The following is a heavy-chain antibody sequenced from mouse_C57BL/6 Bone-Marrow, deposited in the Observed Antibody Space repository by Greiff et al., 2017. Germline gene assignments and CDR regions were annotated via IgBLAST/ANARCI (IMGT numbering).Heavy chain of an antibody. D-gene: IGHD1-1*01. V-gene: IGHV1-80*01. Sequence: VQLQQSGAELVKPGASVKISCKASGYAFSSYWMNWVKQRPGKGLEWIGQIYPGDGDTNYNGKFKGKATLTADKSSSTAYMQLSSLTSEDSAVYFCARRGTTVVEYFDVWGTGTTVTVSS. CDR3: ARRGTTVVEYFDV. J-gene: IGHJ1*03. CDR1: GYAFSSYW. CDR2: IYPGDGDT.